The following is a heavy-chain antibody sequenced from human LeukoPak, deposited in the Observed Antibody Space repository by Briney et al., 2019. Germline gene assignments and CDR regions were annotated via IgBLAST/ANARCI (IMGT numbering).Heavy chain of an antibody. CDR2: IYHSGST. CDR1: GGSISSSNR. J-gene: IGHJ5*02. Sequence: SETLSLTCAVSGGSISSSNRWSWVRQPPGKGLEWIGEIYHSGSTNYNPSLKSRVTISVDKSKNQFSLKLSSVTAADTAVYYCARGLVFTTVVPNNWFDPWGQGTLVTVSS. D-gene: IGHD4-23*01. CDR3: ARGLVFTTVVPNNWFDP. V-gene: IGHV4-4*02.